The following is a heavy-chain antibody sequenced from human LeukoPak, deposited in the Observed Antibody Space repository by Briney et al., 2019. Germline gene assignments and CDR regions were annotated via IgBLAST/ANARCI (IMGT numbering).Heavy chain of an antibody. D-gene: IGHD2-2*01. V-gene: IGHV1-69*01. J-gene: IGHJ5*02. CDR3: ASGYCSSTSCEGDWFDP. CDR1: GGTFSSYA. Sequence: SVKVSCKASGGTFSSYAISWVRQAPGQGLEWMGGIIPIFGTANYAQKFQGRVTITADESTSTAYMELSSLRSEDTAVYYCASGYCSSTSCEGDWFDPWGQGTLVTVSS. CDR2: IIPIFGTA.